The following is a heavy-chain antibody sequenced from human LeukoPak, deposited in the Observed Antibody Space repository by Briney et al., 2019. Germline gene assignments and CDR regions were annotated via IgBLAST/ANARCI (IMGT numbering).Heavy chain of an antibody. J-gene: IGHJ6*02. Sequence: PSETLSLTCAVYGGSFSGYYWSWIRQPPGKGLEWIGEINHSGSTNYNPSLKCRVTISVDTSKNQFSLKLSSVTAADTAVYYCARDRRYYYGMDVWGQGTTVTVSS. CDR2: INHSGST. V-gene: IGHV4-34*01. CDR3: ARDRRYYYGMDV. CDR1: GGSFSGYY.